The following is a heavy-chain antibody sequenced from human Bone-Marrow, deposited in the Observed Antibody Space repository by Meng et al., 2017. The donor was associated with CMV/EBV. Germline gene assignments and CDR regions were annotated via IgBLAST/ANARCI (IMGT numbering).Heavy chain of an antibody. J-gene: IGHJ4*02. Sequence: SVKVSCKASGGTFSSYTISWVRQAPGQGLEWMGRIIPILGIANYAQKFQGRVTITADKSTSTAYMELSSLRSEDTAVYYCARGPVGNWNYARWGQGTLVPVSS. CDR1: GGTFSSYT. D-gene: IGHD1-7*01. CDR3: ARGPVGNWNYAR. V-gene: IGHV1-69*02. CDR2: IIPILGIA.